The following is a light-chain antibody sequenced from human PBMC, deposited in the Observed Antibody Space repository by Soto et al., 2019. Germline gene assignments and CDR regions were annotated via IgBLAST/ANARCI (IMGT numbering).Light chain of an antibody. Sequence: QSVLTQPPSVSADPGQTVTISCSGSSSNIGSNYVSWYQHLPGTAPKLLIYENNKRPSGIPDRFSGSKSGTSATLGITGLQTGDEADYYCGTWDSSLSAYVFGTGTKLTVL. V-gene: IGLV1-51*02. CDR2: ENN. J-gene: IGLJ1*01. CDR3: GTWDSSLSAYV. CDR1: SSNIGSNY.